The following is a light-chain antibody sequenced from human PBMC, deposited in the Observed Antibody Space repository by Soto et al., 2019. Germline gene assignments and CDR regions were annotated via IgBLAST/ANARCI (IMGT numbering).Light chain of an antibody. CDR3: QQYGSLSWT. V-gene: IGKV3-20*01. CDR1: QSVSSNY. CDR2: GAS. J-gene: IGKJ1*01. Sequence: DIVLTQSPGTLSLSPGERATLSCRASQSVSSNYLAWYQQKPGQAPRLLIYGASTRATGVPDRFSGSGSGTDFTLTISRLEPEEFAVDHCQQYGSLSWTFGQGTKVESK.